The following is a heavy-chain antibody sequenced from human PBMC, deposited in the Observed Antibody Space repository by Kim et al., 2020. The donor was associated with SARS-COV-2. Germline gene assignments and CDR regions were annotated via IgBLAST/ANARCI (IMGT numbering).Heavy chain of an antibody. Sequence: PSLKSRLTLAVDTSKNQFSPKLSSVTAADTAVYYCARARITMIVVVKYFDYWGQGTLVTVSS. D-gene: IGHD3-22*01. V-gene: IGHV4-31*02. CDR3: ARARITMIVVVKYFDY. J-gene: IGHJ4*02.